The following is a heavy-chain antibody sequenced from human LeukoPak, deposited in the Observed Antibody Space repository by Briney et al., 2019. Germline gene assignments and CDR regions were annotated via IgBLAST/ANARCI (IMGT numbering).Heavy chain of an antibody. CDR1: GFTFSSYS. V-gene: IGHV3-48*01. CDR2: ISSSSSTI. J-gene: IGHJ4*02. CDR3: ARVRSSLGEVDY. D-gene: IGHD6-6*01. Sequence: GGSLRLSCAASGFTFSSYSMNWVRQAPGKGLEWVSSISSSSSTIYYADSVKGRFTISRDNAKNSLYLQMNSLRAEDTAVYYCARVRSSLGEVDYWGQGTLVTVSS.